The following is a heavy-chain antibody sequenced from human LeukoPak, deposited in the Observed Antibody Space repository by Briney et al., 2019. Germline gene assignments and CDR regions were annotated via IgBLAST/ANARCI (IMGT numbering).Heavy chain of an antibody. CDR3: ARDGYASGSHDY. Sequence: GGSLRLSCAASGFTFSDYYMSWVRQAPGKGLEWVANIKQDGSEKNYVDSVRGRFTITRDNAKNSLYLQMNSLRPEDMAVYYCARDGYASGSHDYWGQGTLVTVSS. D-gene: IGHD3-10*01. V-gene: IGHV3-7*01. CDR1: GFTFSDYY. J-gene: IGHJ4*02. CDR2: IKQDGSEK.